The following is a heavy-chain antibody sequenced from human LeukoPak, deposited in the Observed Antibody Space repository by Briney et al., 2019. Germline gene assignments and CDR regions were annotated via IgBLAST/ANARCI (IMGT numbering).Heavy chain of an antibody. V-gene: IGHV3-23*01. J-gene: IGHJ4*02. D-gene: IGHD1-26*01. CDR3: ASSVSGSPGY. CDR1: GFTVSSIH. CDR2: ISGSGSST. Sequence: PGGSLRLSCAASGFTVSSIHMVWVRQAPGKGLEWVSGISGSGSSTYYADSVKGRFTLSRDYPKNTLYLQMNSLRAEDTAVYYCASSVSGSPGYWGQGTLVTVSS.